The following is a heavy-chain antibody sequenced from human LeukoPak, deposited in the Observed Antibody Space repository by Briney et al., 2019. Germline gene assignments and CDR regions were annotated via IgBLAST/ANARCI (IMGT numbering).Heavy chain of an antibody. CDR3: AKDRVGATPLFDY. D-gene: IGHD1-26*01. V-gene: IGHV3-23*01. Sequence: PGGSLRLSCAASGFTFNNYAMNWVRQAPGKGLEWVSGISGSGGSTYYADSVKGRFTISRDNSKSTLYLQMNSLRAEDTAVYYCAKDRVGATPLFDYWGQGTLVTVSS. J-gene: IGHJ4*02. CDR1: GFTFNNYA. CDR2: ISGSGGST.